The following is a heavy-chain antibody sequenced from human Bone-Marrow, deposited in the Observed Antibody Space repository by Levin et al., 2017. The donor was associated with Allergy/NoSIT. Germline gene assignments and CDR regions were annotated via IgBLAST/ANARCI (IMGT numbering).Heavy chain of an antibody. CDR2: ISGSGGST. CDR3: AKEATMIPGPPTLDY. D-gene: IGHD3-22*01. J-gene: IGHJ4*02. CDR1: GFTFSSYA. V-gene: IGHV3-23*01. Sequence: ASVKVSCAASGFTFSSYAMSWVRQAPGKGLEWVSAISGSGGSTYYADSVKGRFTISRDNSKNTLYLQMNSLRAEDTAVYYCAKEATMIPGPPTLDYWGQGTLVTVSS.